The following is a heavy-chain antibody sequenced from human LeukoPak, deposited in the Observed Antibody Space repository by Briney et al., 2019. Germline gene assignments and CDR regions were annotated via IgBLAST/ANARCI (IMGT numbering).Heavy chain of an antibody. D-gene: IGHD2-2*02. V-gene: IGHV3-11*01. CDR3: ASSGHCVSTSCYNIWKRSLYGMEV. CDR2: ISTSGTTM. J-gene: IGHJ6*02. CDR1: GFTFSDHY. Sequence: GGSLRLSCAASGFTFSDHYMSWIRLAPGKGLEWVSSISTSGTTMYYADSVKGRFTISRDNAKNSLYLQMNSLRGDDTAVYHCASSGHCVSTSCYNIWKRSLYGMEVWGQGTTVTVSS.